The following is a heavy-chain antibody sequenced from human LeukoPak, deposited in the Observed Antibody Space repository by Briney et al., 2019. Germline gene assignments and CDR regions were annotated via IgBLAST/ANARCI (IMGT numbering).Heavy chain of an antibody. CDR2: LSGSGGAP. CDR3: AKDLPQTTVFWYFDY. Sequence: SGGSLRLSCAASGFTFSNYAMSWVREAPGKGLEWVSTLSGSGGAPYYADSVKGRFSISRDNSRTTLYLQMNSLRAEDTAVYYCAKDLPQTTVFWYFDYWGQGTLVTVSS. CDR1: GFTFSNYA. D-gene: IGHD4-17*01. V-gene: IGHV3-23*01. J-gene: IGHJ4*02.